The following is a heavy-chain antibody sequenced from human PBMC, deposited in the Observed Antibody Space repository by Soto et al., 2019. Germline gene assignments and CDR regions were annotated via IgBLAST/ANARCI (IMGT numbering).Heavy chain of an antibody. D-gene: IGHD2-15*01. J-gene: IGHJ5*02. CDR3: ARRKHPARYCSGGSCSMYNWFDP. CDR2: IYPGDSDT. CDR1: GYSFTSYC. Sequence: PGESLKISCKGSGYSFTSYCIGWVRKMPGKGLEWMGIIYPGDSDTRYSPSFQGQVTISADKSISTAYLQWSSLKASDTAMYYCARRKHPARYCSGGSCSMYNWFDPWGQGTLVTVSS. V-gene: IGHV5-51*01.